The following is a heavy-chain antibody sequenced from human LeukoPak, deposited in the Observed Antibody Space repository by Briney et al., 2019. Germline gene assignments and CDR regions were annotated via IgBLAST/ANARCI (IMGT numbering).Heavy chain of an antibody. J-gene: IGHJ6*03. CDR3: ARDVVVVVGASRSNFYFHMDV. V-gene: IGHV1-2*02. CDR1: GYTFTGYY. Sequence: GASVKVSCKASGYTFTGYYIHWVRQAPGQGLEWMGWINPNNGATNYAQKFQGRITMTRDTSITTAYMELSSLRSDDTAIYYCARDVVVVVGASRSNFYFHMDVWGKGTPVTVSS. D-gene: IGHD2-15*01. CDR2: INPNNGAT.